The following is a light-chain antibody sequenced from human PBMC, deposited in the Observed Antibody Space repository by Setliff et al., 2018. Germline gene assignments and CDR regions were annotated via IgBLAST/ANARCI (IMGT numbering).Light chain of an antibody. V-gene: IGLV1-44*01. CDR2: XNN. CDR3: AAWDDSLNGYV. Sequence: QSVLTQPPSASGTPGQRVTISCSGSSSNIGSNTVXXXXXXXXXXXXLLXXXNNQRPSGVPDRFSGSKSGTSASLAISGLQSEDEADYYCAAWDDSLNGYVFGTGTKVTVL. CDR1: SSNIGSNT. J-gene: IGLJ1*01.